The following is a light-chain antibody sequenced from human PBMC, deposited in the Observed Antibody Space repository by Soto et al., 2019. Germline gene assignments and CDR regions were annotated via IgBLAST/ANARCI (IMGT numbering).Light chain of an antibody. J-gene: IGKJ1*01. CDR3: QHDSSYSEA. CDR2: KAS. CDR1: QTISSW. Sequence: DIQMTQSPSTLSGSVGDRVTITCRASQTISSWLAWYQQKPGKAPKLLIYKASTLKSGVPSRFIGSGSGTEFTLTISSLQPDDFATYYCQHDSSYSEAFGQGTKVELK. V-gene: IGKV1-5*03.